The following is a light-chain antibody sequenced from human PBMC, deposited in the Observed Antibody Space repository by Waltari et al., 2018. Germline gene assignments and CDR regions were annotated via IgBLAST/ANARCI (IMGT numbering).Light chain of an antibody. CDR2: EDT. Sequence: QSALTQPASVSGSPGQSITISCTGTSSEVGSYNLVSWYQQHPGKAPKLMIYEDTKRPSGVSNRFSGSKSGNTASLTISGLQAEDEADYYCCSYAGSSIWVFGGGTELTVL. CDR1: SSEVGSYNL. V-gene: IGLV2-23*01. CDR3: CSYAGSSIWV. J-gene: IGLJ3*02.